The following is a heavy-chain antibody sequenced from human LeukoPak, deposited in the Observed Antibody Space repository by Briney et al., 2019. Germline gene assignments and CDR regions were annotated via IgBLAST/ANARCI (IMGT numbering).Heavy chain of an antibody. J-gene: IGHJ4*02. CDR1: GFTFSSYG. V-gene: IGHV3-30*18. Sequence: PGGSLRLSCAASGFTFSSYGMHWVRQAPGKGLEWVAVISYDGSNKYYADSVKGRFTISRDNSKNTLYLKMNSLRAEATAVYYCAKDGAWLRFDDWGQGILVTVSS. CDR2: ISYDGSNK. CDR3: AKDGAWLRFDD. D-gene: IGHD5-12*01.